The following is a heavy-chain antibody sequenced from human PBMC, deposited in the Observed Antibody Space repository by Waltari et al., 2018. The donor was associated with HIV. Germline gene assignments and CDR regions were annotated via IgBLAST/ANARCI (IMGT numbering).Heavy chain of an antibody. Sequence: EVQLVESGGGLVKPGGSLRLSCAASGFTFSSYSMNWVRQAPGKGLEWVSSISSSSSYIYYADSVKGRFTISRDNAKNSLYLQRNSLRAEDTAVYYCARDPRRDPTLYYFDYWGQGTLVTVSS. CDR2: ISSSSSYI. D-gene: IGHD1-26*01. V-gene: IGHV3-21*01. CDR1: GFTFSSYS. CDR3: ARDPRRDPTLYYFDY. J-gene: IGHJ4*02.